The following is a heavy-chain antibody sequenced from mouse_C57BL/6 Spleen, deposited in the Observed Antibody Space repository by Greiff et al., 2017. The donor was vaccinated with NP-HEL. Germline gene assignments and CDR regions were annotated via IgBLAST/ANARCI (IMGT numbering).Heavy chain of an antibody. Sequence: EVKLMESGGGLVQPGESLKLSCESNEYEFPSHDMSWVRKTPEKRLELVAAINSDGGSTYYPDTMERRFIISRDNTKKTLYLQMSSLRSEDTALYYCARRATVVDWYFDVWGTGTTVTVSS. CDR2: INSDGGST. CDR1: EYEFPSHD. CDR3: ARRATVVDWYFDV. J-gene: IGHJ1*03. D-gene: IGHD1-1*01. V-gene: IGHV5-2*01.